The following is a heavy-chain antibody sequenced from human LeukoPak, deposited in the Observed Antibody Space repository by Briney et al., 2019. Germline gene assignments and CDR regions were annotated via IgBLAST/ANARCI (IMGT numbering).Heavy chain of an antibody. CDR2: ISYTVST. J-gene: IGHJ4*02. CDR3: ARAGSGRSLGDFDY. V-gene: IGHV4-59*01. CDR1: GGSIGTYY. Sequence: SETLSLTCTVSGGSIGTYYWAWIRQPPGKGLEWIAYISYTVSTKSNPSFKSRVTVSLDTSKDQISLKLTSVTAADTAVYYCARAGSGRSLGDFDYWGQGTLVTVSS. D-gene: IGHD3-3*01.